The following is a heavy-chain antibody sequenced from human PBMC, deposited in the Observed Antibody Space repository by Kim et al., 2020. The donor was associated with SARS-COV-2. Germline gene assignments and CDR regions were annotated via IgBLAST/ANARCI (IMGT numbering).Heavy chain of an antibody. D-gene: IGHD3-22*01. CDR2: IYYSGST. Sequence: SETLSLTCTVSGGSISSYYWSWIRQPPGKGLEWIGYIYYSGSTNYNPSLKSRVTISVDTSKNQFSLKLSSVTAADTAVYYCARVARNYYDSSGYYYYYYYYCMDVWGQGTTVTVS. V-gene: IGHV4-59*01. J-gene: IGHJ6*02. CDR1: GGSISSYY. CDR3: ARVARNYYDSSGYYYYYYYYCMDV.